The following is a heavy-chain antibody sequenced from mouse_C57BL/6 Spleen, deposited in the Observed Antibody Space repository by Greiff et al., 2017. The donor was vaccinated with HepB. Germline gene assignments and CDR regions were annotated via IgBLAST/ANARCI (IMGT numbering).Heavy chain of an antibody. V-gene: IGHV5-17*01. J-gene: IGHJ2*01. Sequence: EVKLMESGGGLVKPGGSLKLSCAASGFTFSDYGMHWVRQAPEKGLEWVAYISSGSSTIYYADTVKGRFTITRDKAKNTLFLQMTSLRSEDTAMYYCARDDYDTFGYWGQGTTLTVSS. D-gene: IGHD2-4*01. CDR3: ARDDYDTFGY. CDR2: ISSGSSTI. CDR1: GFTFSDYG.